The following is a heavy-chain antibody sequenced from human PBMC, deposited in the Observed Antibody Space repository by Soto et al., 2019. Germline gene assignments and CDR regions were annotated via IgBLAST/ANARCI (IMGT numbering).Heavy chain of an antibody. CDR3: ARVRGAEDWFDP. J-gene: IGHJ5*02. D-gene: IGHD1-26*01. CDR2: IYYSGST. CDR1: GGSISSYY. Sequence: SETLSLTCTVSGGSISSYYWSWIRQPPGKGLEWIGYIYYSGSTNYNPSLKSRVTISVDTSKNQFSLKLSSVTAADTAVYYCARVRGAEDWFDPWGQGTLVTVSS. V-gene: IGHV4-59*01.